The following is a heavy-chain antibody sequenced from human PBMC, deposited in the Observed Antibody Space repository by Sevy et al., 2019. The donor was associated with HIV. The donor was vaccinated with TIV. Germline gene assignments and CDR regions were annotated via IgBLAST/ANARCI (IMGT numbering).Heavy chain of an antibody. CDR3: VKDRVTIFGVDIINYYYYMDV. CDR2: ISSNGGST. V-gene: IGHV3-64D*06. CDR1: GFTFSSDA. D-gene: IGHD3-3*01. J-gene: IGHJ6*03. Sequence: GGSLRLSCSASGFTFSSDAMHWVRQAPGKGLEYVSAISSNGGSTYYADSVKGRFTISRDNSKNTLYLQMSSLRAEDTAVYYCVKDRVTIFGVDIINYYYYMDVWGKGTTVTVSS.